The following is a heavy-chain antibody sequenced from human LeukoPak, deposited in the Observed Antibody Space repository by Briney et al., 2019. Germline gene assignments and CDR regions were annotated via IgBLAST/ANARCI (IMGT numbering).Heavy chain of an antibody. CDR3: ARGRRWLQSFDY. Sequence: SETLSLTCAVYGGSFSSYYWSWIRQPPGKGLEWIGEINHSGSTNYNPSLKSRVTISVDTSKNQFSLKLSSVTAADTAVYYCARGRRWLQSFDYWGQGTLVTVSS. D-gene: IGHD5-24*01. CDR1: GGSFSSYY. V-gene: IGHV4-34*01. CDR2: INHSGST. J-gene: IGHJ4*02.